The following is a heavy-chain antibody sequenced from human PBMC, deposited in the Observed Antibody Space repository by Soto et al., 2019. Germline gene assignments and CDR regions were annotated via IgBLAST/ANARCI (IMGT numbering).Heavy chain of an antibody. Sequence: PSETLSLTCTVSGGSISSGDYYWSWIRQPPGKGLEWIGYIYYRGSTYYNPSLKRRGTISVDKSKNQFSLKLSSVTAADTAVYYCARAHHDFWSGYHNYYIYVCGKGTALTIS. CDR1: GGSISSGDYY. V-gene: IGHV4-30-4*01. CDR3: ARAHHDFWSGYHNYYIYV. J-gene: IGHJ6*03. D-gene: IGHD3-3*01. CDR2: IYYRGST.